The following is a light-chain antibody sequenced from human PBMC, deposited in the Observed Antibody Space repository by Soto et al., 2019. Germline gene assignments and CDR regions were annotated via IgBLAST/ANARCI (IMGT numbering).Light chain of an antibody. Sequence: QSALTQPASVSGSPGQSITISCTGTSSDVGSYNLVSWYQQHPGKAPKLMIYEGSXXPSXXXNRFSGSKSGNTASLTISGXXXXXXADYYCCSYAGSSHAFGTGTKLTVL. CDR2: EGS. CDR3: CSYAGSSHA. J-gene: IGLJ1*01. CDR1: SSDVGSYNL. V-gene: IGLV2-23*01.